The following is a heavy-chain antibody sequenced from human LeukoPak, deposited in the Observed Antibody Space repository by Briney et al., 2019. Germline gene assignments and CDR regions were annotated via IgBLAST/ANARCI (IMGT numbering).Heavy chain of an antibody. CDR3: ARGGGNWNYGYYYYMDV. CDR2: IWYDGSNK. Sequence: GGSLRLSCAASGFTFSSYGMHWVRQAPGKGLEWVAVIWYDGSNKYYADSVKGRFTISRDNSKNTLYLQMNSLRAEDTAVYYCARGGGNWNYGYYYYMDVWGKGTTVTVS. D-gene: IGHD1-7*01. J-gene: IGHJ6*03. CDR1: GFTFSSYG. V-gene: IGHV3-33*01.